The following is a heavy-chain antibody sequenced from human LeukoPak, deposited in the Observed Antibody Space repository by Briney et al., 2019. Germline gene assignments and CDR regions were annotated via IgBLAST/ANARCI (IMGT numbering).Heavy chain of an antibody. Sequence: GGSLRLSCAASGFKFSSNSMNWVRQAPGKGLEWVSFISTSSSYIYYADSVKGRFTISRDNAKNTLYLQMNSLRAEDTAVYYCARVRWELLGFDYWGQGTLVTVSS. J-gene: IGHJ4*02. CDR3: ARVRWELLGFDY. V-gene: IGHV3-21*01. CDR2: ISTSSSYI. D-gene: IGHD1-26*01. CDR1: GFKFSSNS.